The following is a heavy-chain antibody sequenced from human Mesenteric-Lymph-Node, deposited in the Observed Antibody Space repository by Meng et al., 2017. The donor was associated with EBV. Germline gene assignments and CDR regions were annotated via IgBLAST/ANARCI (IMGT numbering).Heavy chain of an antibody. CDR2: INPIGGGT. CDR3: ARGLESQKWLHLAYCDY. V-gene: IGHV1-46*01. D-gene: IGHD5-24*01. CDR1: GHTFTNYY. Sequence: PGPSVNVSRQASGHTFTNYYIHWVRQAPGQGLDWMGLINPIGGGTRYAQNFQGRVTITMDTSTSTVYMELSRLSSEDTGLYFCARGLESQKWLHLAYCDYWGQGTRVTVSS. J-gene: IGHJ4*02.